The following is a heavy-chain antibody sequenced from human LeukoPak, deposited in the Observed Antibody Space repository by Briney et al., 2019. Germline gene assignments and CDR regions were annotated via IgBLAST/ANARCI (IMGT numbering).Heavy chain of an antibody. CDR1: GFTFSSYS. Sequence: GGSLRLSCAASGFTFSSYSMNWVRQAPGKGLEWVSSISSSSSYIYYADSVKGRFTISRDNAKNSLYLQMNSLRAEDTAVYYCARDQDGDWYDYWGQGTLVTVSS. V-gene: IGHV3-21*04. CDR3: ARDQDGDWYDY. J-gene: IGHJ4*02. CDR2: ISSSSSYI. D-gene: IGHD4-17*01.